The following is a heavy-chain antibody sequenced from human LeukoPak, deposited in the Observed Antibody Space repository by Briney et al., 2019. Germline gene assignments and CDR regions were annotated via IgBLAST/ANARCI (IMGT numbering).Heavy chain of an antibody. Sequence: PGGSLRLSCAASGFTFTSYAMSWVRQAPGKGLEWVSAISGSGGSTYYGDSVKGRFTISRGSSKNAMYLQMNSLRAEDTAVYYCAKGSGSGSYYKNYFDPWGQGTLVTVSS. CDR1: GFTFTSYA. D-gene: IGHD3-10*01. J-gene: IGHJ5*02. CDR2: ISGSGGST. CDR3: AKGSGSGSYYKNYFDP. V-gene: IGHV3-23*01.